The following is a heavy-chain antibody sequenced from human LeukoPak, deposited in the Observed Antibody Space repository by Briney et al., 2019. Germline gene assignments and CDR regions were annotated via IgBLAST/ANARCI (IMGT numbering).Heavy chain of an antibody. Sequence: PGGSLRLSCGASVFLFIIYWMRWVRQAPGKGLEWVANIKEDGSEKYYVDFVKGRFTISRDNFRKSLYLYMDSLRAEDTAVYYCAADALWFGKSLRGYYYMDVWGKGTTVTVSS. J-gene: IGHJ6*03. V-gene: IGHV3-7*01. D-gene: IGHD3-10*01. CDR2: IKEDGSEK. CDR1: VFLFIIYW. CDR3: AADALWFGKSLRGYYYMDV.